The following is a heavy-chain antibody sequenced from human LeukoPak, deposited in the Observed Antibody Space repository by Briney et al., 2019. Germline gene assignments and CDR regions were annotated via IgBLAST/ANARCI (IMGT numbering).Heavy chain of an antibody. CDR2: IYYSGST. V-gene: IGHV4-59*12. J-gene: IGHJ5*02. CDR3: AREHCSGGSCTDSRFDP. Sequence: SETLSLTCTVSGGSISSYYWSWIRQPPGKGLEWIGYIYYSGSTNYNPSLKSRVTISVDTSKNQFSLKLTSVTAADTAVYYCAREHCSGGSCTDSRFDPWGQGTLVTVSS. CDR1: GGSISSYY. D-gene: IGHD2-15*01.